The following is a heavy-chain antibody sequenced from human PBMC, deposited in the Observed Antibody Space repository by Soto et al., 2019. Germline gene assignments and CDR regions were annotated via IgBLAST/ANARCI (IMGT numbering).Heavy chain of an antibody. J-gene: IGHJ4*02. CDR3: VEGGWYGSSSPSDR. D-gene: IGHD6-6*01. V-gene: IGHV3-30*03. CDR2: LSYDGVAQ. Sequence: QVQLVESGGAVVQPGGSLRLSCAASGFTLSRQDMHWVRQAPGKGLEWVAVLSYDGVAQYYADSVKGRFNISRDNSKNAVYLQMNRLRVEDTALYYCVEGGWYGSSSPSDRWGQGTLVTVSS. CDR1: GFTLSRQD.